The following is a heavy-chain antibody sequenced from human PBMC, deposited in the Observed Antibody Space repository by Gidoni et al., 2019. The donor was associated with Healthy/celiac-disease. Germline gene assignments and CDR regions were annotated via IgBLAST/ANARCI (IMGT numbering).Heavy chain of an antibody. Sequence: GSNKYYADSVKGRFTISRDNSKNTLYLQMNSLRAEDTAVYYCARDVLANHYGSSDNLDYWGQGTLVTVSS. CDR2: GSNK. CDR3: ARDVLANHYGSSDNLDY. V-gene: IGHV3-30*01. D-gene: IGHD3-22*01. J-gene: IGHJ4*02.